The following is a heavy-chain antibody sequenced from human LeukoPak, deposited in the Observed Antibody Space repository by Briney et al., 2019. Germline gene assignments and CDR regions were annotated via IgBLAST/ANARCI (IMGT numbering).Heavy chain of an antibody. Sequence: ASVKVSRKSSGYTFTSYYIHWVRQASGPALVLMGWMNPNSGNTGYAQKFQGRVTMTRNTSISTAYMELSSLRSEDTAVYYCAREGKWFDIWGQGTMVTVSS. J-gene: IGHJ3*02. CDR2: MNPNSGNT. CDR1: GYTFTSYY. D-gene: IGHD2-8*01. V-gene: IGHV1-8*01. CDR3: AREGKWFDI.